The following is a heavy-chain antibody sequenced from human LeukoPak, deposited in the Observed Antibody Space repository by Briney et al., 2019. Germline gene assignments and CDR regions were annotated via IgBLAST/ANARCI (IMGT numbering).Heavy chain of an antibody. D-gene: IGHD6-19*01. V-gene: IGHV4-4*07. Sequence: TSETLSLTCTVPSGSINSHFWSWIRQPAGKGLEWIGCMYTSRNIDYNPSLKSRVSMSLDTSKNQFSLKLSSVTAADTAIYYCARNSGPAGFDRWGQGTLVTVSS. CDR1: SGSINSHF. CDR3: ARNSGPAGFDR. J-gene: IGHJ4*02. CDR2: MYTSRNI.